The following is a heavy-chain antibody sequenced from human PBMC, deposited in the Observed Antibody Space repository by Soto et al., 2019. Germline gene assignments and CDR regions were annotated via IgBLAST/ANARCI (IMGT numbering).Heavy chain of an antibody. CDR2: INPNSGGT. D-gene: IGHD2-21*02. V-gene: IGHV1-2*02. CDR1: GYTFTDYY. J-gene: IGHJ4*02. CDR3: AREYAGGHSRFDY. Sequence: ASVKVSCKSSGYTFTDYYMHWVRQAPGQGLEWMGWINPNSGGTNFGQKFQGRVTMTSDTSISTAYMELSRLRSDDTAVYYCAREYAGGHSRFDYWGQGTVLTVSS.